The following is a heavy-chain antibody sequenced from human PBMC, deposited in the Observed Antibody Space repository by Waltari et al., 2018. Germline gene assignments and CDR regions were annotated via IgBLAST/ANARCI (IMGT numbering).Heavy chain of an antibody. CDR3: ARDGTAMDGAFDI. J-gene: IGHJ3*02. V-gene: IGHV4-39*07. CDR1: GGSISSSSYY. CDR2: IYYSGST. D-gene: IGHD5-18*01. Sequence: QLQLQESGPGLVKPSETLSLTCTVSGGSISSSSYYWGWIRQPPGKGLEWIGSIYYSGSTYYNPSLKSRVTISVDTSKNQFSLKLSSVTAADTAVYYCARDGTAMDGAFDIWGQGTMVTVSS.